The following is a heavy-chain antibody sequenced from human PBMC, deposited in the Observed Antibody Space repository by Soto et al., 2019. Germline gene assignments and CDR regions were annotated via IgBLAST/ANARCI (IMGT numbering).Heavy chain of an antibody. J-gene: IGHJ4*02. D-gene: IGHD6-13*01. Sequence: SETLSLTCTVSGGSVSSGGGNDWSWIRQNPGKGLEWIGYIYYSGSTSYTPSLKSRVTIALDTSKNQFSLKLSSVPAADTAVYFCARAPNSWYVYFADWGQGTLVTVSS. V-gene: IGHV4-31*03. CDR2: IYYSGST. CDR3: ARAPNSWYVYFAD. CDR1: GGSVSSGGGND.